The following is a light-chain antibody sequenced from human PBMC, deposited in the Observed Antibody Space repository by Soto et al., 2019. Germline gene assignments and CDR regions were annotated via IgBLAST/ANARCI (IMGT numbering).Light chain of an antibody. CDR1: QTISSW. CDR2: KAS. Sequence: SRMTQSPSSLSASTGDRVTITCRASQTISSWLAWYQQKPGKAPKLLIYKASTLKSGVPSRFSGSGSGTDFTLTISRLQPEDFATYYCLHDYNSPRTFGQGTKVDIK. CDR3: LHDYNSPRT. V-gene: IGKV1-5*03. J-gene: IGKJ1*01.